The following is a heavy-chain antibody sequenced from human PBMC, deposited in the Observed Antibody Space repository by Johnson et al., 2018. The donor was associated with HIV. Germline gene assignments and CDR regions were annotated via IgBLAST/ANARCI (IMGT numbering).Heavy chain of an antibody. CDR3: ASSGSESYYWDLGTNALII. D-gene: IGHD1-26*01. CDR2: IRYDGTNK. Sequence: QVQLVESGGGVVQPGGSLRLSCAASGFTFNSYGMHWVRQAPGKGLEWVAFIRYDGTNKYYADSVKGRFTISRDNSKNTLYLQMNSLRAEDTAVYFCASSGSESYYWDLGTNALIIWGQGTMVTVSS. J-gene: IGHJ3*02. V-gene: IGHV3-30*02. CDR1: GFTFNSYG.